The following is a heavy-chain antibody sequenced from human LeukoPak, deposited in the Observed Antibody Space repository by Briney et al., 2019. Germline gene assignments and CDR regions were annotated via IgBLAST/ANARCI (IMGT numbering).Heavy chain of an antibody. CDR2: IYHSGST. CDR1: GDSICSGGYS. D-gene: IGHD6-13*01. J-gene: IGHJ5*02. CDR3: ARVVIAAAGEFDP. Sequence: PSETLSLTCAVSGDSICSGGYSWSWIRQPPEKGLEWIGYIYHSGSTYYNPSLKSRVTISVDRSKNQFSLKLSSVTAADTAMYYCARVVIAAAGEFDPWGQGTLVTVSS. V-gene: IGHV4-30-2*01.